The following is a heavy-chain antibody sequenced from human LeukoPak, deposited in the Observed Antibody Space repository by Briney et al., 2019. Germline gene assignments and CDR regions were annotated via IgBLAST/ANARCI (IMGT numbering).Heavy chain of an antibody. CDR3: AKAETMTQRGYFDY. CDR2: ISYDGSKK. J-gene: IGHJ4*02. D-gene: IGHD1-1*01. V-gene: IGHV3-30-3*01. Sequence: GRSLRLSCAASGFTFSSYAMHWVRQAPGKGLEWVSVISYDGSKKYYADSVKGRFTISRDNSKNTLYLQMNSLRAEDTAVYYCAKAETMTQRGYFDYWGQGTLVTVSS. CDR1: GFTFSSYA.